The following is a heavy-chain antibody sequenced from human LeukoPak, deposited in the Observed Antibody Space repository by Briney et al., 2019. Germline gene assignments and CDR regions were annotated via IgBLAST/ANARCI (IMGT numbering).Heavy chain of an antibody. Sequence: SETLSLTCTVSGGSISNYFWSWIRQPPGKGLEWIGYIYNSGSTKYNPSLKSRVTISDDTSKNQFSLKLNSVTAADTAVYYCAGDASSWNGWFDPWGQGTLVTVSS. D-gene: IGHD6-13*01. CDR2: IYNSGST. V-gene: IGHV4-59*01. CDR1: GGSISNYF. CDR3: AGDASSWNGWFDP. J-gene: IGHJ5*02.